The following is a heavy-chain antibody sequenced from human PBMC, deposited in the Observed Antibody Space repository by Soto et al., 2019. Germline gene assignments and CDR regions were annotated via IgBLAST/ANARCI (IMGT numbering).Heavy chain of an antibody. CDR3: VRDFGSSSEGGMDV. D-gene: IGHD6-6*01. Sequence: PGGSLRLSCAASGFTVRNNYMSWVRQAPGEGLEWVSVIYSGGITFYADPVKGRFTISSDNSKNTLYLQMNSLRADDTAVYYCVRDFGSSSEGGMDVWGQGTTVTVSS. CDR2: IYSGGIT. CDR1: GFTVRNNY. J-gene: IGHJ6*02. V-gene: IGHV3-53*01.